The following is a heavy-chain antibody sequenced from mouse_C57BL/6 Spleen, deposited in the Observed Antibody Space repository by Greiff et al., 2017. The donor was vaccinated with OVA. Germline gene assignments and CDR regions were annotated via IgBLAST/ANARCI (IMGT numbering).Heavy chain of an antibody. CDR2: ISDGGSYT. V-gene: IGHV5-4*01. D-gene: IGHD2-2*01. Sequence: EVQLQQSGGGLVKPGGSLKLSCAASGFTFSSYAMSWVRQTPEKRLEWVATISDGGSYTYYPDNVKGRFTISRDNAKNNLYLQMSHLKSEDTAMYYCARDGYGFDYWGQGTTLTVSS. J-gene: IGHJ2*01. CDR3: ARDGYGFDY. CDR1: GFTFSSYA.